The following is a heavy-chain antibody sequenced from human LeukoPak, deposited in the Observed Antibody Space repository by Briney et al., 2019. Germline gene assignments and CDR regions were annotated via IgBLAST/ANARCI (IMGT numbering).Heavy chain of an antibody. CDR2: IYYSGST. V-gene: IGHV4-59*01. J-gene: IGHJ4*02. CDR1: GGSISSYY. Sequence: PSETLSLTCTVSGGSISSYYWSWIRQPPGKGLEWIGYIYYSGSTNYNPSLKSRVTISVDTSKNQFSLKLSSVTAADTAVYYCARGPYSGYTLRPLDYWGQGTLVTVSS. CDR3: ARGPYSGYTLRPLDY. D-gene: IGHD5-12*01.